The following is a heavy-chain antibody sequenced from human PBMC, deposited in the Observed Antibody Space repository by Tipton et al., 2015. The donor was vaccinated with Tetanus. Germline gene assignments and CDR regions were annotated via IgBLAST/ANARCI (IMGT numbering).Heavy chain of an antibody. CDR3: ARGHLRGIVVAVFDY. CDR2: VYHTGST. D-gene: IGHD2-15*01. J-gene: IGHJ4*02. Sequence: TLSLTCTVSGDSITSSKYSWNWIRQPPGKGLEWIGYVYHTGSTYYKPSLKSRVTMSVDRSMNQSSLNLNSVTAADTAVYYCARGHLRGIVVAVFDYWGQGTLVSVSS. CDR1: GDSITSSKYS. V-gene: IGHV4-30-2*01.